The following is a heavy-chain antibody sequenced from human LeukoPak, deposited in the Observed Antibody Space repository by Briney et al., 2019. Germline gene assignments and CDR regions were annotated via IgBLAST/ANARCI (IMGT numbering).Heavy chain of an antibody. Sequence: PLGGSLRLSCAASGFTFSSYAMSWVRQAPGKGLEWVSAISGSGGSTYYADSVKGRFTISRDNSKNTLYLQMNSLRAEDTAVYHCAKDRRWAPFDYWGQGTLVTVSS. V-gene: IGHV3-23*01. CDR1: GFTFSSYA. CDR2: ISGSGGST. D-gene: IGHD5-24*01. J-gene: IGHJ4*02. CDR3: AKDRRWAPFDY.